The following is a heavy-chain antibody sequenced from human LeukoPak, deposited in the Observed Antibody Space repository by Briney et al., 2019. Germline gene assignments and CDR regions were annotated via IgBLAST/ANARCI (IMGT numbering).Heavy chain of an antibody. Sequence: VATVKISCKVSGYTFTDYYMHWEQQAPGKGLEWMGLVDPEDGETIYEEKFQGRVTITADTSTDAAYMELSSRRSEDTAVYYCATAQDPSLLPYYYYYMDVWSKGTTVTVSS. CDR1: GYTFTDYY. CDR2: VDPEDGET. J-gene: IGHJ6*03. D-gene: IGHD2-15*01. V-gene: IGHV1-69-2*01. CDR3: ATAQDPSLLPYYYYYMDV.